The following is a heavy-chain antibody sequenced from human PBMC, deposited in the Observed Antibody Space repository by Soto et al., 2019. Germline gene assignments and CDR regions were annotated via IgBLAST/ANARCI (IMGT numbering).Heavy chain of an antibody. V-gene: IGHV3-23*01. CDR2: INERGGST. CDR3: AKDKSGTTAFDI. J-gene: IGHJ3*02. Sequence: GGSLRLSCADSGFTFSTYALSWVRQAPGKGLEWVSAINERGGSTYYADSVKGRFTISRDNSKNTLYLQMNSLRAEDTALYYCAKDKSGTTAFDIWGQGTMVTVSS. D-gene: IGHD1-1*01. CDR1: GFTFSTYA.